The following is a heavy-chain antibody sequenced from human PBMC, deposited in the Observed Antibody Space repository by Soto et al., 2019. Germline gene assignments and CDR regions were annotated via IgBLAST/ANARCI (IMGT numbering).Heavy chain of an antibody. V-gene: IGHV1-18*01. D-gene: IGHD2-2*01. CDR3: ARVVPGAEAWFCP. CDR2: ISLYSDGT. J-gene: IGHJ5*02. Sequence: ASVKVSCKTSGYTFSNYGITWVRQAPGQPLEWLGWISLYSDGTNYAQKFQGRVSMTTDTSTTTAYMELRSLRSDDTAVYYCARVVPGAEAWFCPWGEGTRVNVSS. CDR1: GYTFSNYG.